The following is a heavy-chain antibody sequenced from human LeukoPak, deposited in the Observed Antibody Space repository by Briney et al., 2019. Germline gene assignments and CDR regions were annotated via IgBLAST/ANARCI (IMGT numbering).Heavy chain of an antibody. Sequence: PSETLSLTCTVSGGSISSSSYYWGWIRQPPGKGLEWIGSIYYSGSTYYNPSLKSRVTISVDTSKNQFSLKLSSVTAADTAVYYCARDGVFTMIADLAFDIWGQGTMVTVSS. CDR1: GGSISSSSYY. CDR2: IYYSGST. J-gene: IGHJ3*02. V-gene: IGHV4-39*07. CDR3: ARDGVFTMIADLAFDI. D-gene: IGHD3-22*01.